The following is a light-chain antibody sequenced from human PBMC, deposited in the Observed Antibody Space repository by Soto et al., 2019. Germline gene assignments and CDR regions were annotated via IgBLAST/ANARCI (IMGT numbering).Light chain of an antibody. J-gene: IGKJ1*01. V-gene: IGKV1-5*03. CDR2: EAS. CDR1: QTILKW. Sequence: DVPMTQSPSILTASVGDKVTITCRTSQTILKWLAWYQQKPGKAPKLLISEASILQSGVPSRFSGSASGTEFTLTISGLQPDDFATYYCQQYFSGWTFGQGTKVDI. CDR3: QQYFSGWT.